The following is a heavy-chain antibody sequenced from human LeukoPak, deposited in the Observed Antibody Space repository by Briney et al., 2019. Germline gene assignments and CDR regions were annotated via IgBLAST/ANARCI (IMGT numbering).Heavy chain of an antibody. CDR3: ARGMRSGITIFGVVKVGNWFDP. V-gene: IGHV3-74*01. CDR1: GFTFSSYW. J-gene: IGHJ5*02. D-gene: IGHD3-3*01. Sequence: PGGSLRLSCAASGFTFSSYWMHWVRQAPGKGLVWVSRINSDGSSTSYADSVKGRFTISRDNAKNTLYLQMNSLRAEDTAVYYCARGMRSGITIFGVVKVGNWFDPWGQGTLVTVSS. CDR2: INSDGSST.